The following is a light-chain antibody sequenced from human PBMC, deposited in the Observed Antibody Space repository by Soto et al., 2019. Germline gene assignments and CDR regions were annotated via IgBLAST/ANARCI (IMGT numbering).Light chain of an antibody. J-gene: IGKJ1*01. CDR2: GAS. Sequence: IVMTQCPATLSVSPGERATLSCRASQSVATNLAWYQQKPGQPPRLLIYGASTRATGIPARFSGSGSGTEFTLTISSLQSVDFAVYSCQQYNNWPWTFGQGTKVDI. V-gene: IGKV3-15*01. CDR1: QSVATN. CDR3: QQYNNWPWT.